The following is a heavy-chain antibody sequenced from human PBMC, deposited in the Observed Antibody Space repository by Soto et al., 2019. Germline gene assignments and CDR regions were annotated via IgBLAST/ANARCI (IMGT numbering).Heavy chain of an antibody. CDR2: IYPGDSDT. J-gene: IGHJ5*02. CDR3: ARLSGDYDFWSGYHETQWAWLDP. CDR1: GYSFTSYW. V-gene: IGHV5-51*01. Sequence: GESLKISCKGSGYSFTSYWIGWVRQMPGKGLEWMGIIYPGDSDTRYSPSFQGQVTISADKSISTAYLQWSSLKASDTAMYYCARLSGDYDFWSGYHETQWAWLDPWGRGTLVTVSS. D-gene: IGHD3-3*01.